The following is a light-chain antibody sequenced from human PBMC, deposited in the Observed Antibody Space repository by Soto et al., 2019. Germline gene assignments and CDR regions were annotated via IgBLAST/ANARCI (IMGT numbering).Light chain of an antibody. CDR3: QQLNSYPLT. J-gene: IGKJ3*01. CDR2: AAS. V-gene: IGKV1-9*01. CDR1: QGISSY. Sequence: DIQLTQSPSFLSASVGDRVTITCRASQGISSYLAWYQQKPGKAPKLLIYAASTLRSGVPSRFSGSGSGTEFTLTLSSLQPEDFATYYCQQLNSYPLTFGPGTKVDIK.